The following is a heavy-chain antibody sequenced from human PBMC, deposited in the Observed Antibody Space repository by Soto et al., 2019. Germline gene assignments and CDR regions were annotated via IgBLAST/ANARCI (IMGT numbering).Heavy chain of an antibody. D-gene: IGHD6-6*01. J-gene: IGHJ6*02. CDR3: ARDKPQQIVGYNYYYGLDV. V-gene: IGHV1-18*04. CDR2: ISGYNGYT. CDR1: GYTFTSNV. Sequence: GAAVKVSCKASGYTFTSNVIRWVRQAPGQGLERMGWISGYNGYTDYAQKFQGRVTMTTDTSTSTAYMEVRSLRPDDTAVYYCARDKPQQIVGYNYYYGLDVWGQGTTVTVSS.